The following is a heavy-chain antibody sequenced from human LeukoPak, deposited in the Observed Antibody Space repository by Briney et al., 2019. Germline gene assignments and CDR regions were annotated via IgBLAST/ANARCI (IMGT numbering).Heavy chain of an antibody. CDR1: GFTFSSYA. CDR2: IRVDGSTE. V-gene: IGHV3-7*01. D-gene: IGHD1-26*01. J-gene: IGHJ3*02. Sequence: PGGSLRLSCAASGFTFSSYAMTWVRQAPGKGLEWVATIRVDGSTEYPVDSMKGRFTISRDNAKNSLHLQMNSLRAEDTAVYYCATYSGPDKWDASDMWGQGTLATVSS. CDR3: ATYSGPDKWDASDM.